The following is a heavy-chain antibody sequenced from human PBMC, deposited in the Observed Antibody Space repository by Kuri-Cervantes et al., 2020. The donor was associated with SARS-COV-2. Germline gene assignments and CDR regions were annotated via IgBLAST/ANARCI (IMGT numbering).Heavy chain of an antibody. CDR3: AGGGGYSYGLLVYYYMDV. CDR2: INSDGSST. D-gene: IGHD5-18*01. V-gene: IGHV3-74*01. Sequence: GESLKISCAASGFTFSSYWMHWVRQAPGKGLVWVSRINSDGSSTSYADSVKGRFTISRDNAKNTLYLQMNSLRAEDTAVYYCAGGGGYSYGLLVYYYMDVWGKGTTVTVSS. CDR1: GFTFSSYW. J-gene: IGHJ6*03.